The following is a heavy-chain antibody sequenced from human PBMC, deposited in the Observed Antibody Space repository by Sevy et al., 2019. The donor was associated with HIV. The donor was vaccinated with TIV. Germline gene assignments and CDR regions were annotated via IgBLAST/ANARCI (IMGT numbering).Heavy chain of an antibody. V-gene: IGHV4-59*13. CDR1: GGSISSYY. D-gene: IGHD6-6*01. CDR3: ARFEYSSSLSFDI. CDR2: IYYSGST. Sequence: SETLSLTCTVSGGSISSYYWSWIRQPPGKGLEWIGYIYYSGSTNYNPSLKSRVTISVDTSKNQFSLKLSSVTAADTAVYYCARFEYSSSLSFDIWGQGTMVTVSS. J-gene: IGHJ3*02.